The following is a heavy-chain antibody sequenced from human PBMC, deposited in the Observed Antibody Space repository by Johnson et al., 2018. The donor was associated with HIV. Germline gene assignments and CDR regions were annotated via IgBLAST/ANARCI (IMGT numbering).Heavy chain of an antibody. J-gene: IGHJ3*02. CDR2: IYSGGKT. V-gene: IGHV3-53*01. CDR1: GFTVSSNY. D-gene: IGHD3-10*01. CDR3: ARGGFGEWAAFDI. Sequence: EVQLVESGGGLIQPGGSLRLSCAASGFTVSSNYMSWVRLAPGKGLEWVSVIYSGGKTYYADSVKGRFTISRDNAKNSLYLQMNSLRAEDTAVYYCARGGFGEWAAFDIWGQGTMVTVSS.